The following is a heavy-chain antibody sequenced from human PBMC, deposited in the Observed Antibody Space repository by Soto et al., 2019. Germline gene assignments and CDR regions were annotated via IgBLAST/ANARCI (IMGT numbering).Heavy chain of an antibody. CDR1: GGTFSSYA. CDR2: IIPIFGTA. V-gene: IGHV1-69*01. Sequence: QVQLVQSGAEVKKPGSSVNVSCKASGGTFSSYAISWVRQAPGQGLEWMGGIIPIFGTANYAQKFQGRVTITADESTSTAYMELSSLRSEDTAVYYCARRSRRSMDTDYYGMDVWGQGTTVTVSS. CDR3: ARRSRRSMDTDYYGMDV. J-gene: IGHJ6*02.